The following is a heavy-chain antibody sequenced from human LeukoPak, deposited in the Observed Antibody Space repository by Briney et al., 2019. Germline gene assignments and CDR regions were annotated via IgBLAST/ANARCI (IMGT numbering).Heavy chain of an antibody. D-gene: IGHD6-19*01. CDR2: IKQDGSEK. Sequence: GGSLRLSCSGSGFTFNNYALSWVRQAPGKGLEWVANIKQDGSEKFYVDSVKGRFTISRDNAKNSLYLQMNSLRAEDTALYYCAGGTGWLIDSWGQGILVTVSS. J-gene: IGHJ4*02. CDR1: GFTFNNYA. CDR3: AGGTGWLIDS. V-gene: IGHV3-7*01.